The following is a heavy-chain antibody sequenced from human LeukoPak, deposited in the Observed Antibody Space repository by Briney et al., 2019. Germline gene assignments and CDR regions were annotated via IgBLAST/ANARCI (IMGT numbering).Heavy chain of an antibody. CDR2: FDPEDGET. CDR1: GYTLTELS. Sequence: ASVKVSCKVSGYTLTELSMHWVRQAPGKGLEWMGGFDPEDGETIYAQKFQGRVTMTEDTSTDTAYMEPSSLRSEDTAVYYCATGIIAARPDGDYWGQGTLVTVSS. J-gene: IGHJ4*02. V-gene: IGHV1-24*01. CDR3: ATGIIAARPDGDY. D-gene: IGHD6-6*01.